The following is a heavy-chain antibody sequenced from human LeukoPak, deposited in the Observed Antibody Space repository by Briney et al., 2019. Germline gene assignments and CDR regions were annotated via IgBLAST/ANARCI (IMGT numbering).Heavy chain of an antibody. V-gene: IGHV3-64*01. CDR2: INPNGDTT. CDR3: AREMLGMSHYFEY. CDR1: GFTFSTYA. J-gene: IGHJ4*02. Sequence: PGGSLRLSCAASGFTFSTYAMHWVRQAPGKGLEFVSAINPNGDTTFYANSVRDRFTISRDNSKNTLYLQVGSLRPEDMAVYYCAREMLGMSHYFEYWGQGTLVTVSS. D-gene: IGHD7-27*01.